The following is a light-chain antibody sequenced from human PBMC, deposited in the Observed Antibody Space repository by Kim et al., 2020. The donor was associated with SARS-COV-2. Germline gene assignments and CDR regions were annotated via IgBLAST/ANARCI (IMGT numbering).Light chain of an antibody. CDR3: QQYGSSPPWT. Sequence: SPGETATLSSRASQSVSSSYLAWYQQKPGQAPRLLIYGASSRATGIPDRFSGSGSGTDFTLTISRLEPEDFAVYYCQQYGSSPPWTFGQGTKVEI. CDR1: QSVSSSY. J-gene: IGKJ1*01. V-gene: IGKV3-20*01. CDR2: GAS.